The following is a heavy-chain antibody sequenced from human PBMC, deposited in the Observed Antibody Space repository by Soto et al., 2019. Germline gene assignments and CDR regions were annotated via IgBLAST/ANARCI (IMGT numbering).Heavy chain of an antibody. V-gene: IGHV3-9*01. D-gene: IGHD6-13*01. CDR1: GFTFDDYA. Sequence: EVQLVESGGGLVQPGRSLRLSCAASGFTFDDYAMRWVRQAPGKGLEWVSGISWNSGSIGYADSVKGRFTISRDNAKNSLYLQMNSLRAEDTALYYCAKEAAALYYYYMDVWGKGTTVTVSS. J-gene: IGHJ6*03. CDR2: ISWNSGSI. CDR3: AKEAAALYYYYMDV.